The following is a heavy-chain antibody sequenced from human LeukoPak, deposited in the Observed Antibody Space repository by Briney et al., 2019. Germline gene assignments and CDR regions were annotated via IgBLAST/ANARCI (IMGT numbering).Heavy chain of an antibody. D-gene: IGHD3-3*01. CDR3: AREITIYGGNWFDP. V-gene: IGHV4-4*07. CDR1: GASVTTYY. CDR2: TYTSGET. Sequence: SETLSLTCTVSGASVTTYYFTWLRRPAGKGLEWIGHTYTSGETNYNPSLKSRFTLSVDKSNNQFSLHLTSVTAADTAVYYCAREITIYGGNWFDPWGQGILVTVSS. J-gene: IGHJ5*02.